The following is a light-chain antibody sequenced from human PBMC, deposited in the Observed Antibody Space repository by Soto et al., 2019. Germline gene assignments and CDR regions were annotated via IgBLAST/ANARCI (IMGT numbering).Light chain of an antibody. CDR1: QSVTSNY. V-gene: IGKV3-11*01. CDR2: DAS. Sequence: EIVLTQSPGTLSLCPGESATLSCLASQSVTSNYLAWYQQKPGQAPRLLIYDASNRATGIPARFSGSGSGTDFTLTISSLEPEDFAVYYCQQRSNWPPITFGQGTRLEI. J-gene: IGKJ5*01. CDR3: QQRSNWPPIT.